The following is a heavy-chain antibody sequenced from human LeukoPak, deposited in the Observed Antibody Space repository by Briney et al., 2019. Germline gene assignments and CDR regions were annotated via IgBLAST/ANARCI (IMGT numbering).Heavy chain of an antibody. CDR1: GYTLTELS. V-gene: IGHV1-24*01. CDR2: FDPEDGET. Sequence: ASVKVSCKVSGYTLTELSMHWVRQAPGKGLEWMGGFDPEDGETIYAQKFQGRVTMTEDTSTHTAYMELSSVRSEDTAVYYCATSHRDGDYVFFDYWGQGTLVTVSS. D-gene: IGHD4-17*01. J-gene: IGHJ4*02. CDR3: ATSHRDGDYVFFDY.